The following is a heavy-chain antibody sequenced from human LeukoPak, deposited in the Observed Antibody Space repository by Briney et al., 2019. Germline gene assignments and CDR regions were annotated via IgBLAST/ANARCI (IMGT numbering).Heavy chain of an antibody. Sequence: ASVKVSCKASGHTFTGYYMHWVRQAPGQGLEWMGWINPNSGGTNYAQKFQGRVTMTRDTSTSTAYMELRSLRSDDTAVYYCARDYYDSSGSYDYWGQGTLVTVSS. CDR2: INPNSGGT. D-gene: IGHD3-22*01. V-gene: IGHV1-2*02. CDR1: GHTFTGYY. CDR3: ARDYYDSSGSYDY. J-gene: IGHJ4*02.